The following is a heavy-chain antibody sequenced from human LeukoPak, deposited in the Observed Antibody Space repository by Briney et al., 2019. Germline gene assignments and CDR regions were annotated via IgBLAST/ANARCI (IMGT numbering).Heavy chain of an antibody. D-gene: IGHD1-26*01. CDR2: IIPIFGTA. Sequence: ASVKVSCKASGGTFSSYAISWVRQAPGQGLEWMGGIIPIFGTANYAQKFQGRVTITADESTSTAYMELSSLRSEDTAVYYCARDLIVGATETAINWFDPWGQGTLVTVS. J-gene: IGHJ5*02. CDR1: GGTFSSYA. CDR3: ARDLIVGATETAINWFDP. V-gene: IGHV1-69*01.